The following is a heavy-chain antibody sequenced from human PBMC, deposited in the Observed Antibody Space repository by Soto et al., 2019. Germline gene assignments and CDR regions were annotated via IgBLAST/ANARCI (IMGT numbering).Heavy chain of an antibody. CDR2: IYYSGST. D-gene: IGHD1-26*01. V-gene: IGHV4-39*07. J-gene: IGHJ4*02. CDR1: GGSISSSSYY. Sequence: SETLSLTCTVSGGSISSSSYYWGWIRQPPGKGLEWIGSIYYSGSTYYNPSLKSRVTISVDTSKNQFSLKLSSVTAADTAVYYCAREWEHYFDYWGQGTLVTVSS. CDR3: AREWEHYFDY.